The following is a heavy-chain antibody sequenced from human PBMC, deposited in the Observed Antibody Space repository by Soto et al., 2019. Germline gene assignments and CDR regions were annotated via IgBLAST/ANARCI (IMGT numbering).Heavy chain of an antibody. V-gene: IGHV1-69*05. CDR3: ATKGEGSSRSSFAY. J-gene: IGHJ4*02. D-gene: IGHD6-13*01. CDR1: GGTFSSYA. CDR2: IIPIFGTA. Sequence: QVQLVQSGAEVKKPGSSVKVSCKASGGTFSSYAISWVRQAPGQGLEWMGGIIPIFGTANYAQKFQGRVTITPDESPTTAYMALSSLRSEDTALYYCATKGEGSSRSSFAYWGQGTLVTVSS.